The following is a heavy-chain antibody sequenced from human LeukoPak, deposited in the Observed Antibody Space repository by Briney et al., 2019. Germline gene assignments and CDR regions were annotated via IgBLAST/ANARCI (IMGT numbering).Heavy chain of an antibody. D-gene: IGHD3-22*01. J-gene: IGHJ4*02. Sequence: GGSRRLSCAASGFTVSSNYMSWVRQAPGKGVEWVSVIYSGGSTYYADSVKGRFTISRDNSKNTLYLQMNSLRAEDTAVYYCARLLNYYDSSGRGYYFDYWGQGTLVTVSS. CDR2: IYSGGST. CDR3: ARLLNYYDSSGRGYYFDY. CDR1: GFTVSSNY. V-gene: IGHV3-66*01.